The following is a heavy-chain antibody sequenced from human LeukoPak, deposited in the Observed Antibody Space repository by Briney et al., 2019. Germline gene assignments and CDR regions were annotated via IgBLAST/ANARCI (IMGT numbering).Heavy chain of an antibody. Sequence: GGSLRLSCAASGFTFSSYSMNWVRQAPGKGLEWVSYISSSSSTIYYADSVKGRFTISRDNAKNSLYPQMNSLRDEDTAVYYCARDPDYYDSSGYYYYFDYWGQGTLVTVSS. J-gene: IGHJ4*02. CDR1: GFTFSSYS. CDR3: ARDPDYYDSSGYYYYFDY. D-gene: IGHD3-22*01. V-gene: IGHV3-48*02. CDR2: ISSSSSTI.